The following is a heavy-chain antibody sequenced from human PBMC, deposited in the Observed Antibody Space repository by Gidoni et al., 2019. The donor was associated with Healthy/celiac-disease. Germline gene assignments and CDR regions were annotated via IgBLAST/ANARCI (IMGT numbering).Heavy chain of an antibody. CDR1: GGAFSGYY. J-gene: IGHJ4*02. CDR3: ARGKSIAAIYYFDY. V-gene: IGHV4-34*01. Sequence: QVQLQQWGAGLLKPSETLSITCAVYGGAFSGYYWSWIRQPPGKGLEWIGEINHSGSTNYNPSLKSRVTISVDTSKNQFSRTLSSVTSADTAVYYCARGKSIAAIYYFDYWGQGTLVTVSS. D-gene: IGHD6-6*01. CDR2: INHSGST.